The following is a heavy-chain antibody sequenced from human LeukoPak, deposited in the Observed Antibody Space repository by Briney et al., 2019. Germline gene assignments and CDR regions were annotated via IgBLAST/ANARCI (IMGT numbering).Heavy chain of an antibody. CDR3: ARSPHDFWSGYSENVLDY. CDR1: GGTFSSYA. V-gene: IGHV1-69*04. CDR2: IIPIFGIA. J-gene: IGHJ4*02. D-gene: IGHD3-3*01. Sequence: GASVKVSCKASGGTFSSYAISWVRQAPGQGLEWMGRIIPIFGIANYAQKFQGRVTITADKSTSTAYMELSSLRSEDTAVYYCARSPHDFWSGYSENVLDYWGQGTLVTVSS.